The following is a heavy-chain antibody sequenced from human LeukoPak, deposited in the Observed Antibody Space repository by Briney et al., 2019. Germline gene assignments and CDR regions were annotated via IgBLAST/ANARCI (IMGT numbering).Heavy chain of an antibody. J-gene: IGHJ5*02. CDR1: GDRLTSYC. CDR2: IFPGASDT. CDR3: ARRPLHSQNWLAP. V-gene: IGHV5-51*01. Sequence: GESLKISRKSYGDRLTSYCHARVRQMPGKGLEWMGIIFPGASDTRYSPSIQGQVTISVDRSISTAYLQWSSLKASDTAIYYCARRPLHSQNWLAPWGQGTLVTVSS.